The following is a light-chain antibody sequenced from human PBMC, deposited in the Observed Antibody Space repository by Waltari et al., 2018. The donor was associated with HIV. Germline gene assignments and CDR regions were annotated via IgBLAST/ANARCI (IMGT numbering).Light chain of an antibody. Sequence: QSLLTQSPSASGTPGQRVSISCFGTSSNIGSRSVNWYQHFPGTPPKLLIFSNTERPSGGPDRFSGSKSGTSASLAISGLHSQDEADYYCSAWDVTLNGLVFGGGTRLSVL. CDR1: SSNIGSRS. V-gene: IGLV1-44*01. CDR2: SNT. J-gene: IGLJ2*01. CDR3: SAWDVTLNGLV.